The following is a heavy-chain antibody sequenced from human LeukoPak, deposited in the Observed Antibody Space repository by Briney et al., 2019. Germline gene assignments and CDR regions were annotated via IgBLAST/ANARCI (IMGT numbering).Heavy chain of an antibody. D-gene: IGHD3-10*01. Sequence: PGGSLRLSCAASGFSFSYFAMSWVRQSPGKWLEWVAGINSGGGTTFYLDSVKGRFAISRDNPKTTLFLQMNSLRVDDTAVYFCAKDPSSGFADGDAFDIWGQGTRVTVSS. CDR3: AKDPSSGFADGDAFDI. V-gene: IGHV3-23*01. J-gene: IGHJ3*02. CDR1: GFSFSYFA. CDR2: INSGGGTT.